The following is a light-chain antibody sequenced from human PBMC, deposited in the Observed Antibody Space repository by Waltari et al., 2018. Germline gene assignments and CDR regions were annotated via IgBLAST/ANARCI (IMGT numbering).Light chain of an antibody. Sequence: QSVLTQPPSASGTPGQRVTISCSGTGSNIESASLTWYQQLPGTAPRLLIYKNDQRPAGVPDRFSVSSSGTSGSLAISGLQSEDEAHYFCGLWDDNVNGPSYVFGTGTKVTVL. V-gene: IGLV1-44*01. J-gene: IGLJ1*01. CDR3: GLWDDNVNGPSYV. CDR1: GSNIESAS. CDR2: KND.